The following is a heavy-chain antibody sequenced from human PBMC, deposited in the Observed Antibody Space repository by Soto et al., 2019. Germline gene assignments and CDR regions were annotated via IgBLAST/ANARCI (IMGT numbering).Heavy chain of an antibody. CDR2: INHSGST. Sequence: SETLSLTCTVSGGSVSSGSYYWSRIRQPPGKGLEWIGEINHSGSTNYNPSLKSRVTISVDTSKNQFSLKLSSVTAADTAVYYCARARGYRKGNWFDPWGQGTLVTVSS. V-gene: IGHV4-61*01. CDR3: ARARGYRKGNWFDP. D-gene: IGHD3-3*01. CDR1: GGSVSSGSYY. J-gene: IGHJ5*02.